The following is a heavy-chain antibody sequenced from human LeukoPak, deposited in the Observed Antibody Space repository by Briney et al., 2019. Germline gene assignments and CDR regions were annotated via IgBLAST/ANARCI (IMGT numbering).Heavy chain of an antibody. CDR1: GFTVSSNY. Sequence: GGSLRLSCAASGFTVSSNYMSWVRQAPGKGLEWVSVIYSGGNTYYADSVKGRFTISRDNSKNTLYLQMNSLRAEDTAVYYCARAVSSGYDPFDYWGQGTLVTVSS. D-gene: IGHD3-22*01. J-gene: IGHJ4*02. CDR2: IYSGGNT. V-gene: IGHV3-53*01. CDR3: ARAVSSGYDPFDY.